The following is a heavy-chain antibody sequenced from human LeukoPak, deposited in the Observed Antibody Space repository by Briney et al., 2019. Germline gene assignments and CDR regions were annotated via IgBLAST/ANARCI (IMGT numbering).Heavy chain of an antibody. V-gene: IGHV4-38-2*02. D-gene: IGHD6-19*01. CDR1: GYSISSGYY. Sequence: PSETLSLTCTVSGYSISSGYYWGWIRQPPGKGLAWIGSIYHSGSTYYNPSLKSRVTISVDTSKNQFSLKLSSVTAADTAVYYWARWDSSGWYRGEFDYWGQGTLVTVSS. J-gene: IGHJ4*02. CDR3: ARWDSSGWYRGEFDY. CDR2: IYHSGST.